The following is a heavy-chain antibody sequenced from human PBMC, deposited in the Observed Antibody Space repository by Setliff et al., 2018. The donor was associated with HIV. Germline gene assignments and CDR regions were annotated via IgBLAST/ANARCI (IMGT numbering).Heavy chain of an antibody. V-gene: IGHV3-74*01. CDR1: EFTFSSYS. CDR2: ISADGSDT. CDR3: ALGYCSGGSCYSDPEVAFDI. D-gene: IGHD2-15*01. J-gene: IGHJ3*02. Sequence: GGSLRLSCAASEFTFSSYSMNWVRQAPGTGLEWVSRISADGSDTSYADSVKGRFTISRDNAMNTAYLQMNSLRGEDTALYYCALGYCSGGSCYSDPEVAFDIWGQGTMVTVSS.